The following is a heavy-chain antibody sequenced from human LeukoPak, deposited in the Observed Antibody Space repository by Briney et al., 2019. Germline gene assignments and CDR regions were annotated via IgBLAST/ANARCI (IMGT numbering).Heavy chain of an antibody. CDR2: ITGGGDNT. D-gene: IGHD3-10*01. V-gene: IGHV3-23*01. J-gene: IGHJ4*02. CDR1: GLTFPSFA. CDR3: AKDITMVRGVYEDY. Sequence: GGSLRLSCTASGLTFPSFAMTWVRQAPGKGLEWVSSITGGGDNTYYADSVKGRFTISRDNSKNTLYLQMNSLRAEDTAVYYCAKDITMVRGVYEDYWGQGTLVTVSS.